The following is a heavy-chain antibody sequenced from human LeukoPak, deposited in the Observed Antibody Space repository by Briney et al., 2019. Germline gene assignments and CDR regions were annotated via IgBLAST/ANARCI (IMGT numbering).Heavy chain of an antibody. J-gene: IGHJ4*02. V-gene: IGHV3-30-3*01. CDR2: ISYDGSNK. D-gene: IGHD2-15*01. CDR1: GFTFSSYV. Sequence: PGRSLRLSCAASGFTFSSYVMHWVRQAPGKGLEWVAVISYDGSNKYYADSVKGRFTISRDNSKNTLFLQMNSLRTEDTAVYFCARANWAGIEAPATDYWGQGNLDPVSS. CDR3: ARANWAGIEAPATDY.